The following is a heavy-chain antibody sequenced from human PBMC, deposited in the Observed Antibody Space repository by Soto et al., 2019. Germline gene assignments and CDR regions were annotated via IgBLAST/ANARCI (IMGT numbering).Heavy chain of an antibody. D-gene: IGHD3-9*01. Sequence: ASVKVSCKASGYTFTSCGISWVRQAPGQGLEWMGWISAYNGNTNYAQKLQGRVTMTTDTSTSTAYMELRSLRSDDTAVYYCARDHRDYDILTGYPRTSWFDPWGQGTLVTVSS. CDR1: GYTFTSCG. CDR3: ARDHRDYDILTGYPRTSWFDP. J-gene: IGHJ5*02. CDR2: ISAYNGNT. V-gene: IGHV1-18*04.